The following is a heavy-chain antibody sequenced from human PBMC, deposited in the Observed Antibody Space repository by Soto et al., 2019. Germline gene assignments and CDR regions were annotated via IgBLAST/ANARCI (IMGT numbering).Heavy chain of an antibody. CDR1: GGSFSGYY. V-gene: IGHV4-34*01. D-gene: IGHD2-2*01. CDR3: ARGKKSSSTSCYSDY. CDR2: INHSGST. J-gene: IGHJ4*02. Sequence: SETLSLTCAVYGGSFSGYYWSWIRQPPGKGLEWIGEINHSGSTNYNPSLKSRVTISVDTSKNQFSLKLSSVTAADTAVYYCARGKKSSSTSCYSDYWGQGTLVTV.